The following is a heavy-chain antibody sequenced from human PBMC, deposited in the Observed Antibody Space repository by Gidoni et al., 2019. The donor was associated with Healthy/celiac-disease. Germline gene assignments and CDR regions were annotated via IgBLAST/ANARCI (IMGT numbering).Heavy chain of an antibody. V-gene: IGHV3-21*01. CDR3: ARDCSSTSCPYYYYGMDV. D-gene: IGHD2-2*01. CDR2: ISSSSSYI. CDR1: GFTFSRYS. Sequence: EVQLVESGGGLVKPGGSLRISCAASGFTFSRYSMNWVRKAPGKGLECVSSISSSSSYIYYADSVKGRFTISRDNAKNSLYLQMNSLRAEDTAVYYCARDCSSTSCPYYYYGMDVCGQGTTVTVSS. J-gene: IGHJ6*02.